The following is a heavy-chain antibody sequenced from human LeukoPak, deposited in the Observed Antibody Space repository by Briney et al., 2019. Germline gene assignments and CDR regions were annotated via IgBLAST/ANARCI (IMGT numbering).Heavy chain of an antibody. J-gene: IGHJ4*02. CDR1: GFTFSDYD. V-gene: IGHV3-21*01. Sequence: GGSLRLSCSASGFTFSDYDMNWVRQAPGKGLEWGSSISYLSSHVYYGDSVKGRFSISRDNAKNSLYLQMNSLGAEDTAIYYCGRAFPPLRTSSAGDLWGQGILVTVSS. CDR2: ISYLSSHV. D-gene: IGHD3-16*01. CDR3: GRAFPPLRTSSAGDL.